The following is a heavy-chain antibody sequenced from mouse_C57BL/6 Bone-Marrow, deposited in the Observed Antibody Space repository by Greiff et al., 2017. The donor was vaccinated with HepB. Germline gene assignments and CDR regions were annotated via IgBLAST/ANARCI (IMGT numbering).Heavy chain of an antibody. D-gene: IGHD2-2*01. CDR1: GFTFSSYG. J-gene: IGHJ4*01. Sequence: EVQGVESGGDLVKPGGSLKLSCAASGFTFSSYGMSWVRQTPDKRLEWVATISSGGSYTYYPDSVKGRFTISRDNAKNTLYLQMSSLKSEDTAMYYCARHLEGLPPYYYAMDYWGQGTSVTVSS. CDR3: ARHLEGLPPYYYAMDY. CDR2: ISSGGSYT. V-gene: IGHV5-6*01.